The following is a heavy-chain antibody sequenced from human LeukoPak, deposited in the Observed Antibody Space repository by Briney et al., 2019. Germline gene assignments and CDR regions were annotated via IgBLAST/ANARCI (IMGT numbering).Heavy chain of an antibody. Sequence: PSETLSLTCTVSGYSISSGYYWGWIRQPPGKGLEWIGSIYHSGSTYYNPSLESRVTISVDTSKNQFSLKLSSVTAAATAVYYCARESGFWSGYYRGCDYWGQGTLVTVSS. V-gene: IGHV4-38-2*02. D-gene: IGHD3-3*01. CDR1: GYSISSGYY. CDR3: ARESGFWSGYYRGCDY. J-gene: IGHJ4*02. CDR2: IYHSGST.